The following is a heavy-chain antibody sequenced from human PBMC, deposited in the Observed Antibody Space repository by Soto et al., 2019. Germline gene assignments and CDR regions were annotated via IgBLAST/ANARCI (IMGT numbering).Heavy chain of an antibody. CDR2: ISAYNGNT. CDR1: GYTFTSYG. CDR3: ARDYDILTFSEYFQH. D-gene: IGHD3-9*01. Sequence: QVQLVQSGAEVKKPGASVKVSCKASGYTFTSYGISWVRQAPGQGLEWMGWISAYNGNTNYAQKLQGRVTMTTDTTXXTADMELRSLRSDDTAVYYCARDYDILTFSEYFQHWGQGTLVTVSS. J-gene: IGHJ1*01. V-gene: IGHV1-18*01.